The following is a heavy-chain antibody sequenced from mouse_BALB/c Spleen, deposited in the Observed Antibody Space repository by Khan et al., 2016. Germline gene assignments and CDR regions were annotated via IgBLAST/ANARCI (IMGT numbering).Heavy chain of an antibody. J-gene: IGHJ4*01. CDR2: IHYSGST. Sequence: EVQLQESGPDLVKPSQSLSLTCTVTGYSITSGYSWHWIRQFPGNKLEWMGYIHYSGSTNYNPSLKSRISITRDTSKNQFFLQLNSVTTEAAATYYSSRRSWDDAMDYWGQGTSVTVSS. V-gene: IGHV3-1*02. D-gene: IGHD4-1*01. CDR1: GYSITSGYS. CDR3: SRRSWDDAMDY.